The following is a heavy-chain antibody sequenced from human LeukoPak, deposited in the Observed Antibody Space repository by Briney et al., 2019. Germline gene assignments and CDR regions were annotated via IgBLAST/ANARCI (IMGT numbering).Heavy chain of an antibody. Sequence: GESLKISCKDSGYTFTSSWIAWVRQMPGKGLEWMGIIYPGDSDTRYSPSFQGQVTISSDKSISTAYLQWSSLKASDTAMYFCARRLGGTYSYAFDIWGQGTLVTVSP. D-gene: IGHD1-26*01. CDR3: ARRLGGTYSYAFDI. J-gene: IGHJ3*02. CDR2: IYPGDSDT. V-gene: IGHV5-51*01. CDR1: GYTFTSSW.